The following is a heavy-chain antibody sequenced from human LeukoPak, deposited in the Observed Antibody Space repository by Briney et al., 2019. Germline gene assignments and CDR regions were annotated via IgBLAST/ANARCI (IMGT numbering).Heavy chain of an antibody. CDR2: IRYDGSNK. Sequence: PGGSLRLSCAASRFTFSSYGMHWVRQAPGEGLEWVAFIRYDGSNKYYADSVKGRFTISRDNSKNTLYLQMNSLRAEDTAVYYCAKDLITSSSGDYDYWGQGTLVTVSS. CDR1: RFTFSSYG. V-gene: IGHV3-30*02. D-gene: IGHD4-17*01. CDR3: AKDLITSSSGDYDY. J-gene: IGHJ4*02.